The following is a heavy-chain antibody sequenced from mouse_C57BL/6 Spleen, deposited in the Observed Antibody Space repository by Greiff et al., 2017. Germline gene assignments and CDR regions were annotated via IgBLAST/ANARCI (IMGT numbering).Heavy chain of an antibody. CDR1: GFTFSDYG. Sequence: EVKLMEPGGGLVKPGGSLKLSCAASGFTFSDYGMHWGRQAPEKGLEWVAYISSGSSTIYYADTVKGRFPISRDTAKNTLFLQMSSLWSEATAVYYCARRGNPLPWCAYWGQGTLVTVSA. D-gene: IGHD2-1*01. CDR3: ARRGNPLPWCAY. V-gene: IGHV5-17*01. CDR2: ISSGSSTI. J-gene: IGHJ3*01.